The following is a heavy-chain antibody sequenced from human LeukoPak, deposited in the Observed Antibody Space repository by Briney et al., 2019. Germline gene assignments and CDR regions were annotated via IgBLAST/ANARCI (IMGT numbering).Heavy chain of an antibody. CDR1: GFTFSSYE. V-gene: IGHV3-48*03. Sequence: PGGSLRLSCAASGFTFSSYEMHWVRQAPGKGLEWVSYICSSGSTIYYADSVKGRFTISRDNAKNSLYLQMNSLRAEDTAVYYCSRESHELRGFGYCFDYWGQGTLVTVSS. CDR3: SRESHELRGFGYCFDY. D-gene: IGHD3-10*01. J-gene: IGHJ4*02. CDR2: ICSSGSTI.